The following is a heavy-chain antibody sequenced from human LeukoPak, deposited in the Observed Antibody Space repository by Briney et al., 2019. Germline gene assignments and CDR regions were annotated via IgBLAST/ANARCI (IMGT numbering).Heavy chain of an antibody. CDR2: IWYDGSNK. D-gene: IGHD2-2*01. J-gene: IGHJ4*02. CDR1: GFTFSSYG. V-gene: IGHV3-33*01. Sequence: GGSLRLSCAASGFTFSSYGMHWVRQAPGKGLEWVAVIWYDGSNKYYADSVKGRFTISRDNSKNTLYLQMNSLRAEDTAVYYCASELGYCSSTSCYREGDYWGQGTLVTVSS. CDR3: ASELGYCSSTSCYREGDY.